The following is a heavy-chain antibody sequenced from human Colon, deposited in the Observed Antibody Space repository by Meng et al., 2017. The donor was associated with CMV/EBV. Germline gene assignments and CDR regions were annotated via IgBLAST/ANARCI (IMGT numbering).Heavy chain of an antibody. Sequence: QVPLVQSGSEVKKPGASVKVSCKTSGYTFTDYYSHWVRQAPGQGLEWMGWINSISGDTNYAQKFQGRVTMTRDTSITTAYMELNSLKSDDTAVYYCGRDRHLDPWGQGTLVTVSS. CDR1: GYTFTDYY. D-gene: IGHD3-3*02. CDR3: GRDRHLDP. V-gene: IGHV1-2*02. CDR2: INSISGDT. J-gene: IGHJ5*02.